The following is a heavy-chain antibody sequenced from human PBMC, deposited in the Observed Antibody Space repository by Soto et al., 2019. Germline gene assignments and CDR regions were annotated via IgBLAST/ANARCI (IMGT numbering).Heavy chain of an antibody. CDR3: ASADKTPVTPYYCYGMDV. V-gene: IGHV4-31*03. J-gene: IGHJ6*02. CDR2: IYYSGST. D-gene: IGHD2-21*02. CDR1: GGSISSGGYY. Sequence: QVQLQESGPGLVKPSQTLSLTCTVSGGSISSGGYYWSWIRQPPGKGLEWIGYIYYSGSTYYNPSLKRRATISVDTSKNHYSLKRSAVTAADTAVYYCASADKTPVTPYYCYGMDVWGQGTTVTV.